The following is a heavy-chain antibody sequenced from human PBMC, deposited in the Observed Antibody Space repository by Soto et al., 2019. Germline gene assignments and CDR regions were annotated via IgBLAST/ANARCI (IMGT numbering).Heavy chain of an antibody. CDR3: ARHYYGSGSYYNLDWFDP. Sequence: SETLSLTCTVSGGSISSSSYHWGWIRQPPGKGLEWIGSIYYSGSTYYNPSLKSRVTISVDTSKNQFSLKLSSVTAADTAVYYCARHYYGSGSYYNLDWFDPWGQGTLVTVS. CDR1: GGSISSSSYH. D-gene: IGHD3-10*01. CDR2: IYYSGST. V-gene: IGHV4-39*01. J-gene: IGHJ5*02.